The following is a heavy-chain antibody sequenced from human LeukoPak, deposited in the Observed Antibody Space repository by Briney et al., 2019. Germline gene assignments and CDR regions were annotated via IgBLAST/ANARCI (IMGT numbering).Heavy chain of an antibody. CDR2: FSGTVGST. Sequence: GGSQRLSCAASGFTFSSYAMSWVRQAPGKGLEWVSSFSGTVGSTYYADSVKGRVTISRDSYKITLYVQMNSMRGEDAAVYYCAKGKNAYGSSSTDYWGQGSLVTVSS. D-gene: IGHD6-13*01. CDR3: AKGKNAYGSSSTDY. V-gene: IGHV3-23*01. CDR1: GFTFSSYA. J-gene: IGHJ4*02.